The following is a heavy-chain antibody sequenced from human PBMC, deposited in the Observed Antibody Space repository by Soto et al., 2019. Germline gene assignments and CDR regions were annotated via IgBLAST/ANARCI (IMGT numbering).Heavy chain of an antibody. Sequence: QVQLVESGGGVVQPGRSLRLSCAASGFTFSSYAMHWVRQAPGKGLEWVAVISYDGSNKYYADSVKGRFTISRDNSKNXHXXHMHSLGAEDTAVDYSAREGEGCGLGTYYYYGMGVWGQGTTVNVSS. D-gene: IGHD1-1*01. CDR2: ISYDGSNK. CDR3: AREGEGCGLGTYYYYGMGV. CDR1: GFTFSSYA. V-gene: IGHV3-30-3*01. J-gene: IGHJ6*02.